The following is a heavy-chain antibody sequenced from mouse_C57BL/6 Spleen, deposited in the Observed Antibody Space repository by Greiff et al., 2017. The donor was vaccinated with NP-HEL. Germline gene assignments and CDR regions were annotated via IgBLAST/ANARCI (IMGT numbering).Heavy chain of an antibody. D-gene: IGHD1-1*01. J-gene: IGHJ1*03. V-gene: IGHV3-6*01. CDR3: ARAVLWYFDV. CDR2: ISYDGSN. Sequence: VQLKQSGPGLVKPSQSLSLTCSVTGYSITSGYYWNWIRQFPGNKLEWMGYISYDGSNNYNPSLKNRISITRDTSKNQFFLKLNSVTTEDTATYYCARAVLWYFDVWGTGTTVTVSS. CDR1: GYSITSGYY.